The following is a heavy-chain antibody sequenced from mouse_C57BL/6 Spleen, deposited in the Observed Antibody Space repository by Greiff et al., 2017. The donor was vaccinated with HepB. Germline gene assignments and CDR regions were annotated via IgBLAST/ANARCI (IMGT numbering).Heavy chain of an antibody. D-gene: IGHD1-1*01. J-gene: IGHJ2*01. CDR1: GYTFTSYW. CDR2: IDPSDSYT. V-gene: IGHV1-50*01. Sequence: QVHVKQPGAELVKPGASVKLSCKASGYTFTSYWMQWVKQRPGQGLEWIGEIDPSDSYTNYNQKFKGKATLTVDTSSSTAYMQLSSLTSEDSAVYYCARSRVSWGDYWGQGTTLTVAS. CDR3: ARSRVSWGDY.